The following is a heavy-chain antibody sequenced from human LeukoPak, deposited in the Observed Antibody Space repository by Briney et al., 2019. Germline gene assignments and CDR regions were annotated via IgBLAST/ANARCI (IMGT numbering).Heavy chain of an antibody. CDR2: ISAYNGNT. CDR1: GYTFTSYV. V-gene: IGHV1-18*01. Sequence: ASVKVSCKASGYTFTSYVISWVRQAPGQGLEWMGWISAYNGNTNYAQKLQGRVTMTTDTSTSTAYMELRSLRSDDTAVYYCARDNYYDFWSGYYNYYYGMDVWGQGTTVTVSS. CDR3: ARDNYYDFWSGYYNYYYGMDV. D-gene: IGHD3-3*01. J-gene: IGHJ6*02.